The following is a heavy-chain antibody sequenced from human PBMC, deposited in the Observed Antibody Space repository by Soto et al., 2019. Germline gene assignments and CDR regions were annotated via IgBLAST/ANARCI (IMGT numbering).Heavy chain of an antibody. J-gene: IGHJ5*02. CDR3: ASHPRPSGWFDA. V-gene: IGHV4-30-4*01. CDR2: IYYSGST. Sequence: SETLSLTCTVSGGSISSGDYYWSWIRQPPGKGLEWIGYIYYSGSTYYNPSLKSRVTISVDTSKNQFYLKLSSVTAADTAVYYCASHPRPSGWFDAWGQGTPVTVSS. CDR1: GGSISSGDYY. D-gene: IGHD3-10*01.